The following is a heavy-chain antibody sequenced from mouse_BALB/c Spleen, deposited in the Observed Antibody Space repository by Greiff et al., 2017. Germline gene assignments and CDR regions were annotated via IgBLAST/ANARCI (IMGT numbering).Heavy chain of an antibody. CDR3: AKRTGTQAWFAY. V-gene: IGHV3-6*02. J-gene: IGHJ3*01. D-gene: IGHD4-1*01. Sequence: ESGPGLVKPSQSLSLTCSVTGYSITSGYYWNWIRQFPGNQLEWMGYISYDGSNNYNPSLKNRISITRDTSKNQFFLKLNTVTTEDTATYYCAKRTGTQAWFAYWGQGTLVTVSA. CDR2: ISYDGSN. CDR1: GYSITSGYY.